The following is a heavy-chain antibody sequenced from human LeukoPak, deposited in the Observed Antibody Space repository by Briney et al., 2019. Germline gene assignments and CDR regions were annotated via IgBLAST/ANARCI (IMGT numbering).Heavy chain of an antibody. CDR1: GFTFDDYA. Sequence: PGGSLRLSCAASGFTFDDYAMHWVRQAPGKGLEWVSGISWNSGSIGYADSVKGRFTISRDNAKNSLYLQMNSLRAEDTALYYCAKDTLEYGSGSYYIGYWGQGTLVTVSS. D-gene: IGHD3-10*01. J-gene: IGHJ4*02. CDR2: ISWNSGSI. V-gene: IGHV3-9*01. CDR3: AKDTLEYGSGSYYIGY.